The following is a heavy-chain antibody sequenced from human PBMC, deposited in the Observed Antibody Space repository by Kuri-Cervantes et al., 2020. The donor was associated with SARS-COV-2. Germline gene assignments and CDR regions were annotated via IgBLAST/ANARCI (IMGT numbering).Heavy chain of an antibody. CDR2: IYGGGSST. Sequence: GESLKISCAASGFTFSSYAMSWVRQAPGKGLEWVSVIYGGGSSTYYADSVKGRFTISRDNSKNTLYPQTNSLRAEDTAVYYCAKDLGDYGMDVWGQGTTVTVSS. J-gene: IGHJ6*02. V-gene: IGHV3-23*03. CDR1: GFTFSSYA. D-gene: IGHD3-16*01. CDR3: AKDLGDYGMDV.